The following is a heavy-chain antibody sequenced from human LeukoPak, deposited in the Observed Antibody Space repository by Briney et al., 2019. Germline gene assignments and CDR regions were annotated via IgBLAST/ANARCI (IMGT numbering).Heavy chain of an antibody. J-gene: IGHJ4*02. V-gene: IGHV1-18*01. CDR3: ARDGGVITPYSDF. D-gene: IGHD3-16*02. CDR1: GYSFISYG. CDR2: ISTYNGKT. Sequence: GASVEVSCKASGYSFISYGISWVRQAPGQGLEWMGWISTYNGKTNYAQKLQGRVTMTTGTFTSTAYMELRSLRSDDTAVYYCARDGGVITPYSDFWGQGTLVTVSS.